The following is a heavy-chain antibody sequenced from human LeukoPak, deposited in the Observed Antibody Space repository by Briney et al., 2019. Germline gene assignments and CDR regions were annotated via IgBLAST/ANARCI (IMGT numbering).Heavy chain of an antibody. CDR1: GGSTSSGGYY. CDR3: ARWAFTAEVAAATD. Sequence: SETLSLTCTVSGGSTSSGGYYWSWIRQHPGKGLEWIGYIYYSGSAYYNPSLRSRVKISVDTSKNQFSLNLSSVTAADTAVYYCARWAFTAEVAAATDWGQGTLATVSS. CDR2: IYYSGSA. V-gene: IGHV4-31*03. D-gene: IGHD2-15*01. J-gene: IGHJ4*02.